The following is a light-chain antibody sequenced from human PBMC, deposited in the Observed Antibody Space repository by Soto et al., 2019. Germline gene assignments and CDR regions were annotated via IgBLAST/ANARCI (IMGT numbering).Light chain of an antibody. CDR1: SSNIGGNS. Sequence: QSVLTQPPSVSAAPGQKVTISCSGSSSNIGGNSVSWYQQLPGTAPKLLIYDDNKRPSGVPDRFSGSKSGTSASLAISGLRSEDEADYYCAAWDDSLSGRVFGGGTQLTVL. V-gene: IGLV1-47*01. J-gene: IGLJ3*02. CDR3: AAWDDSLSGRV. CDR2: DDN.